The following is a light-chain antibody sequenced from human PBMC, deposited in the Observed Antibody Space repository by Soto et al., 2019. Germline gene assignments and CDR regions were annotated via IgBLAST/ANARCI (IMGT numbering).Light chain of an antibody. CDR2: RND. CDR1: NSNLGSNP. Sequence: QSVLTQPPLASVSSEQRVTISCSGSNSNLGSNPVNWYLHLPGTAPKLLIYRNDQPPSGVPDRCSGSRSGTSASLAISGLQSNDEANYIYSDWDDSIYDLIFGGGTQLTLL. J-gene: IGLJ2*01. CDR3: SDWDDSIYDLI. V-gene: IGLV1-44*01.